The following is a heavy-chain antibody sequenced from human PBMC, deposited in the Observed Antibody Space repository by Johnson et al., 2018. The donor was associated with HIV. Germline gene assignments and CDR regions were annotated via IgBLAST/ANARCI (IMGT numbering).Heavy chain of an antibody. V-gene: IGHV3-30-3*01. CDR2: ISYDGSNK. J-gene: IGHJ3*02. CDR3: AKDRAPVYAFDI. CDR1: GFTFSSYA. Sequence: QVQLVESGGGVVQPGRSLRLSCAASGFTFSSYAMHWVRQAPGKGLEWVAVISYDGSNKYYADSVKGRFTISSDNSKNTLYLQMNTLRVEDTAVYYCAKDRAPVYAFDIWGQGTMVTVSS. D-gene: IGHD2-8*01.